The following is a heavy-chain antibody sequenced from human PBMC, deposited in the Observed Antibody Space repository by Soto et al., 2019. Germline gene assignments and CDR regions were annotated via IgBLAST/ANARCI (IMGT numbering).Heavy chain of an antibody. D-gene: IGHD6-19*01. CDR3: AKGMFSSGWYPFDY. CDR1: GFTFSTYA. J-gene: IGHJ4*02. CDR2: IRAGGDST. Sequence: GGSLRLSCAASGFTFSTYAMSWVRQTPGKGLEFVSVIRAGGDSTYYADSVKGRFTISIDNSKNTLHLQMNSLRAEDTALYYCAKGMFSSGWYPFDYWGQGTLVTVSS. V-gene: IGHV3-23*01.